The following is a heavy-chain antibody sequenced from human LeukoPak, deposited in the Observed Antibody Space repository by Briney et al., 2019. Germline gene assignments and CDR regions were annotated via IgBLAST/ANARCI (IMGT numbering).Heavy chain of an antibody. CDR2: IYSGGST. D-gene: IGHD3-10*01. CDR3: ARSPTGSYYTHSNWFDP. V-gene: IGHV3-53*01. Sequence: GGSLRLSCAASGFILGDHYMDWVRQAPGKGLEWVSVIYSGGSTYYADSVKGRFTISRDNSKNTLYLQMNSLRAEDTAVYYCARSPTGSYYTHSNWFDPWGQGTLVTVSS. CDR1: GFILGDHY. J-gene: IGHJ5*02.